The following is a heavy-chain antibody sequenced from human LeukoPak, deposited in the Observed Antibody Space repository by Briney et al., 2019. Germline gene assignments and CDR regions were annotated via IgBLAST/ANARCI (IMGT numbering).Heavy chain of an antibody. J-gene: IGHJ4*02. D-gene: IGHD3-3*01. Sequence: PGGSLRLSCAASGFTFSNYAMSWVRQAPGKGLEWVSAISGSGSSTFYADSVKGRFTISRDNAKNSLYLQMNSLRAEDTAVYYCARAYDFWSGPGGYWGQGTLVTVSS. CDR3: ARAYDFWSGPGGY. CDR1: GFTFSNYA. CDR2: ISGSGSST. V-gene: IGHV3-23*01.